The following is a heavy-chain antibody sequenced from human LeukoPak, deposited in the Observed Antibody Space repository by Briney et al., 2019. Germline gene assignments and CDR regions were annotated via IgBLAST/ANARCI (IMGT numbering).Heavy chain of an antibody. D-gene: IGHD3-10*01. CDR3: ARDRGFRYNAFDI. J-gene: IGHJ3*02. V-gene: IGHV3-74*01. Sequence: GGSLRLSCAASGFTFSRYWMHWVRQAPGKGLVWVSRIKSDGSSTSYAESVKGRFTISRDNAKNTLYLQMNSLRAEDTAVYYCARDRGFRYNAFDIWGQGTMVTVSS. CDR2: IKSDGSST. CDR1: GFTFSRYW.